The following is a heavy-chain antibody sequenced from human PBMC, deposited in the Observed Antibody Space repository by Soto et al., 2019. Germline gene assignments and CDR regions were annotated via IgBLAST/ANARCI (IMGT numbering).Heavy chain of an antibody. CDR2: ISGDWGFA. CDR3: AASLSGDPYPLDY. J-gene: IGHJ4*02. Sequence: GGSLRLSCAASGFTFSIFWMHWFRQAPGEGLVWVSRISGDWGFANYADSMKGRFTISRDNAKNTLYLQMNSLRAEDTAVYYCAASLSGDPYPLDYWGQGTLVTVSS. D-gene: IGHD7-27*01. V-gene: IGHV3-74*01. CDR1: GFTFSIFW.